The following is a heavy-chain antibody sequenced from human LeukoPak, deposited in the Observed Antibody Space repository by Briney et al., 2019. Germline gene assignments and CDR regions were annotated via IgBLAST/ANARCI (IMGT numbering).Heavy chain of an antibody. CDR2: MNSDGSIT. J-gene: IGHJ4*02. CDR3: ARGTLGATSDY. D-gene: IGHD1-26*01. CDR1: GFTFSGYW. Sequence: GVSLRLSCAASGFTFSGYWMHWVRQAPGKGLVWVSRMNSDGSITTYADSVKGRFTISRDNAKNTFYLQMNSLRAEDTAVYYCARGTLGATSDYWGQGTLVT. V-gene: IGHV3-74*01.